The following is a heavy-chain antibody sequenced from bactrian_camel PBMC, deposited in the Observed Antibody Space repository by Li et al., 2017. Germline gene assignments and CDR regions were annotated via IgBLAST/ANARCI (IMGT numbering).Heavy chain of an antibody. D-gene: IGHD4*01. Sequence: HVQLVESGGGSVQAGGSLNLSCAASADIFENCGMGWFRQSPGKERELVSAMSTYRPKTYADSVKGRFTISRHDASNTMFLQMNDLKPEDTAMYYCVTDQSDGSYYSDCRHPADFADVGQGTQVTVS. V-gene: IGHV3S53*01. CDR1: ADIFENCG. CDR2: MSTYRPK. J-gene: IGHJ4*01.